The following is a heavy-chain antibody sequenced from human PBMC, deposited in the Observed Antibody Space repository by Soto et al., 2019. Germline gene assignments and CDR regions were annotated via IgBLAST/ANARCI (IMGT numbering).Heavy chain of an antibody. CDR2: INSDGSST. CDR1: GFTFSNYW. CDR3: ARQIFY. V-gene: IGHV3-74*01. J-gene: IGHJ4*02. Sequence: EVQLVESGGGLVQPGGSLRLSCAASGFTFSNYWMHWVRQTPGKGLVWVSRINSDGSSTSYADSVKGRFTISRDNAKNTLYMTMNSLRAEDTAVNYCARQIFYWGQGTLVTVSS. D-gene: IGHD2-15*01.